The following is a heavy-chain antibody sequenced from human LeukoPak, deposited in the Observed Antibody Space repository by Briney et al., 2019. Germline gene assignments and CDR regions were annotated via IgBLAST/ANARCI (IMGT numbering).Heavy chain of an antibody. CDR1: GFTFSSYA. CDR3: AKGDVVTAIFPLDY. V-gene: IGHV3-23*01. J-gene: IGHJ4*02. CDR2: ISGSGGTT. Sequence: GGSLRLPCAASGFTFSSYAMSWVRQAPGKGLEWASGISGSGGTTYYADSVQGRFTISRDNSKKTLFLQMSSLRAEDAAVYYCAKGDVVTAIFPLDYWGQGTLVIVSS. D-gene: IGHD5-12*01.